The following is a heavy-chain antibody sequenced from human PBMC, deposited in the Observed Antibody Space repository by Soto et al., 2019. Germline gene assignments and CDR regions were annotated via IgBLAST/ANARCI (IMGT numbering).Heavy chain of an antibody. CDR3: ARHPQRITIAAN. D-gene: IGHD3-3*01. CDR2: TYYSGST. V-gene: IGHV4-39*01. CDR1: GGSISSSSYY. Sequence: QLQLQESGPGLVKPSETLSLTCTVSGGSISSSSYYWGWIRQPPGKGLEWIGRTYYSGSTYYNPSLKSRVTISVDTSTNQFSLTLSSVTAADTAVYYCARHPQRITIAANLGQGTLVNVSS. J-gene: IGHJ4*02.